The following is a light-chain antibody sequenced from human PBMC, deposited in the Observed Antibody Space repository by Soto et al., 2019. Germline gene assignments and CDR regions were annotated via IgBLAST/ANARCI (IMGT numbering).Light chain of an antibody. CDR2: DVS. Sequence: QSALTQPASVSGCPGQSITISCTGTSSDVGGYNYVSWHQQHPGKAPKLMIFDVSNRPSGVSNRFSGSKSGNTASLTISGLQAEDEADYYCSSYTSSSTVIFGGGTKLTVL. V-gene: IGLV2-14*01. CDR1: SSDVGGYNY. J-gene: IGLJ2*01. CDR3: SSYTSSSTVI.